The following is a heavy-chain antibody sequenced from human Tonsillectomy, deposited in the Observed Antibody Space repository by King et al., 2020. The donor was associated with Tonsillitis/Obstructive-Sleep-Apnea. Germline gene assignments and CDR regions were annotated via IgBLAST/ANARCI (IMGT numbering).Heavy chain of an antibody. CDR1: GYTFTGHY. CDR3: AREGDRSSSSKAFDI. J-gene: IGHJ3*02. CDR2: INPNSGGR. V-gene: IGHV1-2*06. Sequence: QLVQSGAEVKKPGASVKVSCKASGYTFTGHYMHWVRQAPGQGLEWMGRINPNSGGRNYAQKFEGRVTMTRHTSISTAYMALSRLRSDDTAVYYCAREGDRSSSSKAFDIWGQGTMVTVSS. D-gene: IGHD6-6*01.